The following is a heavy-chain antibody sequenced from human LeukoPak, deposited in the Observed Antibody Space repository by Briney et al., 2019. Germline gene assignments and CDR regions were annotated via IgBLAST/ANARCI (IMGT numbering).Heavy chain of an antibody. CDR2: IYPGDSDT. V-gene: IGHV5-51*01. CDR3: ARFDRYYDCSGYYYFDY. CDR1: GYSFTSYW. J-gene: IGHJ4*02. Sequence: GESLKISCKGSGYSFTSYWIGWVRQMPGKGLEWMGIIYPGDSDTRYSPSFQGQVTISADKSISTAYLQWSSLKASDTAMYYCARFDRYYDCSGYYYFDYWGQGTLVTVSS. D-gene: IGHD3-22*01.